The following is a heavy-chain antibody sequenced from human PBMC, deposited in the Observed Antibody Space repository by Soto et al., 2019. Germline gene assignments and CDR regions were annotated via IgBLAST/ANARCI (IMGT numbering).Heavy chain of an antibody. V-gene: IGHV1-18*01. CDR1: GYTVTNYG. CDR3: ARDVGFSHFDVPY. J-gene: IGHJ4*02. D-gene: IGHD5-12*01. Sequence: ASVKVSCKASGYTVTNYGFSWVRQAPGQGLEWVGWIRGSNGDTNYAQKLQGRVTMTTDTSTNTAFVELRSLKTDDTAVYFCARDVGFSHFDVPYWGKGTLVTVSS. CDR2: IRGSNGDT.